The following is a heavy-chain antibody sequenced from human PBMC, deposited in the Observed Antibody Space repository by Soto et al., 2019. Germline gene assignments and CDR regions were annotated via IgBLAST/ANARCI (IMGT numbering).Heavy chain of an antibody. D-gene: IGHD1-1*01. CDR2: ISYDGST. Sequence: SCAASGFAFSSYGMHWVRQAPGKGLEWVAVISYDGSTYYADSVKGRFTISRDNSKNTLYLQMNSLRAEDTAVYYCASGTVNRISYYYGMDVWGQGTTVTVSS. CDR1: GFAFSSYG. J-gene: IGHJ6*02. V-gene: IGHV3-30*03. CDR3: ASGTVNRISYYYGMDV.